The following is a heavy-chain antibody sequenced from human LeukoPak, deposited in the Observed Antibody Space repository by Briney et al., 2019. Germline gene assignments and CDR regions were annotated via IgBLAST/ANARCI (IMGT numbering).Heavy chain of an antibody. CDR1: GGTFSSYA. CDR2: IIPILGIA. Sequence: ASVKVSCKASGGTFSSYAISWVRQAPGQGLEWMGRIIPILGIANYAQKFQGRVTITADKSTSTAYMELSSLRSEDTAVYYCARYGRGYSGYDAVFDYWGQGTLVTVSS. V-gene: IGHV1-69*04. D-gene: IGHD5-12*01. CDR3: ARYGRGYSGYDAVFDY. J-gene: IGHJ4*02.